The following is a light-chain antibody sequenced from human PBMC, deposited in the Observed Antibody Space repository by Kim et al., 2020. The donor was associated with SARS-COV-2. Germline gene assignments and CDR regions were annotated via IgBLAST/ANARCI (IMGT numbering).Light chain of an antibody. CDR2: ASS. V-gene: IGKV1-27*01. Sequence: ASVGDIVTITCRASQNISNYLDWYQQKPGKVPKLLVYASSTLQSGVPSRFSGSGSWTDFTLTISSLQPEDVATYYCQKYNSSSRTFGQGTKVDIK. CDR3: QKYNSSSRT. CDR1: QNISNY. J-gene: IGKJ1*01.